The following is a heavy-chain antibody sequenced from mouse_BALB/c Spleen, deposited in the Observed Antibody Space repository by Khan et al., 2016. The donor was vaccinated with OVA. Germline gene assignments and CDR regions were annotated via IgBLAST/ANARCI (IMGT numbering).Heavy chain of an antibody. CDR3: ARELRLGGFAY. CDR2: IWGDGST. J-gene: IGHJ3*01. Sequence: QVQLKESGPGLVAPSQSLSITCTVSGFSFTDYGVNWVRQPPGKGLEWLGMIWGDGSTDYNSALKSRLSISKDNSKSQVFLKMNSLQTDDTARYYCARELRLGGFAYWGQGTLVTVSA. V-gene: IGHV2-6-7*01. D-gene: IGHD1-2*01. CDR1: GFSFTDYG.